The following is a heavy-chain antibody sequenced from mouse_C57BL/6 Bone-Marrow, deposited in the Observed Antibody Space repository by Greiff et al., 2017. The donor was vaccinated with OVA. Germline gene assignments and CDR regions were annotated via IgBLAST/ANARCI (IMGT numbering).Heavy chain of an antibody. V-gene: IGHV5-17*01. Sequence: EVKLMESGGGLVMPGGSLQLSCAASGFTFSDYGMHWVSQAPEKGLEWVAYISSGSSTIYYADTVKGRFTFSRDNAKKTLFLQMTSLRSEDTAMYYCAPYAMDDWGQGTSVTVSS. J-gene: IGHJ4*01. CDR1: GFTFSDYG. CDR2: ISSGSSTI. CDR3: APYAMDD.